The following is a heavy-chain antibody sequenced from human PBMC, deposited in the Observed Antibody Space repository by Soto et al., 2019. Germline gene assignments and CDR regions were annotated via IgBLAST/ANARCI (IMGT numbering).Heavy chain of an antibody. CDR3: ATASDSTWYNWLDP. D-gene: IGHD6-13*01. Sequence: QVRVVQSGAEVKKPGSSVKVSCKAAGGNFSSHGIRWVRQAPGQGLEFMGGIIPTFGTTNYAHKFRGRVTITADESTSTAYLELSGPRSEDTAIYYCATASDSTWYNWLDPWGQGTLVTVSS. CDR2: IIPTFGTT. CDR1: GGNFSSHG. J-gene: IGHJ5*02. V-gene: IGHV1-69*01.